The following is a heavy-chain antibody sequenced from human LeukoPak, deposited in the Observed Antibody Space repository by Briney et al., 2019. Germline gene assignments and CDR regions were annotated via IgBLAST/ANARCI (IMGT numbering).Heavy chain of an antibody. CDR1: GFTFSTYS. J-gene: IGHJ4*02. Sequence: GGSLRLSCAASGFTFSTYSMHWVRQAPGKGLVWVSRINSDGSNTNYADSVKGRFTISRDNAKNTLYLQMNSLRPEDTAVYYCARLLYYYDSSIYQRYFDYWGQGTLVTVSS. CDR2: INSDGSNT. V-gene: IGHV3-74*01. CDR3: ARLLYYYDSSIYQRYFDY. D-gene: IGHD3-22*01.